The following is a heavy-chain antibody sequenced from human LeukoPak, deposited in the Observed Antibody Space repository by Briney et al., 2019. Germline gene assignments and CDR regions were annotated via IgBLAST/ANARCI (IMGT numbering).Heavy chain of an antibody. CDR3: ASHVVVTAPYYYGMDV. CDR2: ITDSGGYT. D-gene: IGHD2-21*02. CDR1: GFTFSSYA. Sequence: PGGSLRLSCAASGFTFSSYARSWVRQAPGKGLEWVSAITDSGGYTYYADSVRGRFTLSRDNSKNTLYLQMNSLRAEDTAVYYCASHVVVTAPYYYGMDVWGQGTTVTVSS. V-gene: IGHV3-23*01. J-gene: IGHJ6*02.